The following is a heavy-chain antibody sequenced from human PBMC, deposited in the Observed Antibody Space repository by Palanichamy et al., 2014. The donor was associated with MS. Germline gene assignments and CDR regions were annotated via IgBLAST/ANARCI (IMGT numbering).Heavy chain of an antibody. V-gene: IGHV5-51*01. CDR1: GYKFSNLW. CDR2: MYPGDSDT. Sequence: EVQLVQSGPEVKKPGESLNISCKGSGYKFSNLWIGWVRQKPGKGLEWMAIMYPGDSDTRYSPSFQGQVIMSVDNSISTAYLQWSSLKASDTAIYYWATKKDFYYGLDVWGQGTSVTVSS. CDR3: ATKKDFYYGLDV. J-gene: IGHJ6*02.